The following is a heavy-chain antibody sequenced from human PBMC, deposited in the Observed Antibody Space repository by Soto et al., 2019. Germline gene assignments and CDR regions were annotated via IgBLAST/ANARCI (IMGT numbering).Heavy chain of an antibody. J-gene: IGHJ4*02. CDR1: GFTVSSNY. D-gene: IGHD3-3*01. CDR3: ARGPRGDFWSGYYLGPYFDY. CDR2: IYSGGST. Sequence: EVQLVESGGGLVQPGGSLRLSCAASGFTVSSNYMSWVRQAPGKGLEWVSVIYSGGSTYYADSVKGRFTISRDNSKNTLYLQMNSLRAEDTAVYYCARGPRGDFWSGYYLGPYFDYWGQGTLVTVSS. V-gene: IGHV3-66*01.